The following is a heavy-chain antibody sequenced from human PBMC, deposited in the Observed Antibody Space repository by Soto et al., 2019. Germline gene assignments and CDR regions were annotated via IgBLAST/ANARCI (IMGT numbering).Heavy chain of an antibody. D-gene: IGHD1-26*01. CDR3: ARGHVPSGGLVEIDY. J-gene: IGHJ4*02. CDR1: GGSFSGYY. Sequence: EQLQQWGAGLLKPSETLSLTCAVYGGSFSGYYWSWIRQPPGKGLEWIGEINHSGSTNYNPSLKSRVTISVDTSKNQFSLKLSSVTAADTAVYYCARGHVPSGGLVEIDYWGQGTLVTVSS. CDR2: INHSGST. V-gene: IGHV4-34*01.